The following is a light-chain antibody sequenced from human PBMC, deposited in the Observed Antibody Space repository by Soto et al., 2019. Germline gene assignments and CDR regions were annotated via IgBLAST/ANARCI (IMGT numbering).Light chain of an antibody. J-gene: IGKJ2*01. CDR1: QSLQYSDGNTY. V-gene: IGKV2-30*01. CDR3: MQSIHWPPYT. Sequence: DVVLTQSPLSLPVTLGQPASISCRSSQSLQYSDGNTYLNWFQQRPGQSPRRLIYKVSNRESGVPDRFHGSGSGTDVALRISRVEAGDVGVYYRMQSIHWPPYTFGQGTMLEIK. CDR2: KVS.